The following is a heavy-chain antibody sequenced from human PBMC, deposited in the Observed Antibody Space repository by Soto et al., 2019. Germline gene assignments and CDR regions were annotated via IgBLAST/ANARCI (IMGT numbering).Heavy chain of an antibody. J-gene: IGHJ4*02. Sequence: ASVKVSCKASGGTFSSYAISWVRQAPGQGLEWMGGIIPIFGTANYAQKFQGRVTITADESTSTAYMELSSLRSEDTAVYYCAGYCSGGSCTIQLLPGPFDYWGQGTLVTVSS. CDR1: GGTFSSYA. V-gene: IGHV1-69*13. CDR2: IIPIFGTA. D-gene: IGHD2-15*01. CDR3: AGYCSGGSCTIQLLPGPFDY.